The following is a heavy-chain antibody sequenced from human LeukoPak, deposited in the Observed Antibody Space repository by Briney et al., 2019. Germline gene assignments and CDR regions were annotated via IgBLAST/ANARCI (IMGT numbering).Heavy chain of an antibody. Sequence: ASVMVSCKASGYTFTGYYIHWVRQAPGQGLEWMGWINPNSGNTGYAQKFQGRVTMTRNTSISTAYMELSSLRTEDTAVYYCARVPRRGDRFDPWGQGTLVTVSS. V-gene: IGHV1-8*02. CDR2: INPNSGNT. CDR1: GYTFTGYY. J-gene: IGHJ5*02. D-gene: IGHD3-10*01. CDR3: ARVPRRGDRFDP.